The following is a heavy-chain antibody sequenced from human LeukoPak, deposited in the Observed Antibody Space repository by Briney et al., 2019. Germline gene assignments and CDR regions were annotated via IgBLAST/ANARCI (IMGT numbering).Heavy chain of an antibody. CDR3: AKDRSLHDSSGYYLFDY. J-gene: IGHJ4*02. CDR1: GFTFSSYW. V-gene: IGHV3-74*01. D-gene: IGHD3-22*01. Sequence: GGSLRLSCAASGFTFSSYWMHWVRQAPGKGLVWVSRINSDGSSTSYADSVKGRFTISRDNAKNTLYLQMNSLRAEDTAVYYCAKDRSLHDSSGYYLFDYWGQGTLVTVSS. CDR2: INSDGSST.